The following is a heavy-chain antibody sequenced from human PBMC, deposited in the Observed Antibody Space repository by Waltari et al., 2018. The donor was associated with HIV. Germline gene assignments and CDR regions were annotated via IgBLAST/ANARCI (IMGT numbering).Heavy chain of an antibody. Sequence: QVQLVQSGAEVKKPGASVKVSCKASGYTFTSYYMHWVRPAPGQGLEWMGIINPSGGSTSYAQKFQGRVTMTRDTSTSTVYMELSSLRSEDTAVYYCARDLGDGSGSYNLICDYWGQGTLVTVSS. V-gene: IGHV1-46*01. CDR2: INPSGGST. CDR1: GYTFTSYY. D-gene: IGHD3-10*01. CDR3: ARDLGDGSGSYNLICDY. J-gene: IGHJ4*02.